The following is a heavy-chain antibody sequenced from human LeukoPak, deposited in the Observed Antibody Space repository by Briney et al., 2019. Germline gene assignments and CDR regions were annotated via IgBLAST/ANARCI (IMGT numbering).Heavy chain of an antibody. D-gene: IGHD5-18*01. J-gene: IGHJ4*02. CDR1: GSTFDDYA. Sequence: GGSLRLSCAASGSTFDDYAMHWVRQAPGKGLEWVSGISWNSGSIGYADSVKGRFTISRDNAKNSLYLQMNSLRAEDTALYYCAKDMVGGTAMVTFNYFDYWGQGTLVTVSS. CDR2: ISWNSGSI. CDR3: AKDMVGGTAMVTFNYFDY. V-gene: IGHV3-9*01.